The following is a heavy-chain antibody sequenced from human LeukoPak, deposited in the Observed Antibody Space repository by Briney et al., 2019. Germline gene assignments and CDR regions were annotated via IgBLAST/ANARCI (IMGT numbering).Heavy chain of an antibody. D-gene: IGHD4-17*01. Sequence: PGGSLRLSCAASGFTFSSHCLNWVRQAPGKGLEWVANIKQDGSEKNYVDSVKGQFTISRDNAKNSLYLQMNNLRAEDTAIYYCARDYGDSYHYGMDVWGQGTTVTVSS. V-gene: IGHV3-7*01. CDR2: IKQDGSEK. J-gene: IGHJ6*02. CDR3: ARDYGDSYHYGMDV. CDR1: GFTFSSHC.